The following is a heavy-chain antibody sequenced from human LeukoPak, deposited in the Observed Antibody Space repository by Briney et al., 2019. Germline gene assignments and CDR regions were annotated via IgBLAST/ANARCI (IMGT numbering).Heavy chain of an antibody. CDR3: ARAPGNTVTSIDY. CDR1: GLTVSSNC. V-gene: IGHV3-53*05. Sequence: PGGSLRLSCAASGLTVSSNCMSWVRQAPGKGLEWVSVIYSGGSRKYADSVKGRFTISRDNSKNTLYLQMNSLRAEDTAVYYCARAPGNTVTSIDYWGQGTLVTVSS. CDR2: IYSGGSR. D-gene: IGHD4-17*01. J-gene: IGHJ4*02.